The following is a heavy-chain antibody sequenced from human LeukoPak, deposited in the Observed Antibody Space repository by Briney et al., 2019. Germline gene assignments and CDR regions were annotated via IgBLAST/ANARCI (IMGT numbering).Heavy chain of an antibody. J-gene: IGHJ6*02. CDR1: GYTFTSYY. CDR2: INPSGGST. CDR3: ARVMWNDYLTHYGMDV. Sequence: GASVKVSCKASGYTFTSYYMHWVRQAPGQGLEWLGIINPSGGSTSYAQKFQGRVTITADESTSTAYMELSSLRSEDTAVYYCARVMWNDYLTHYGMDVWGQGTTVTVSS. D-gene: IGHD1-1*01. V-gene: IGHV1-46*01.